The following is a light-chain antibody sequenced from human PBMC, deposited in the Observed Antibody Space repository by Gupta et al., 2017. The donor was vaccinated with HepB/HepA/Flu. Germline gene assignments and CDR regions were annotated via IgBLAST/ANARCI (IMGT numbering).Light chain of an antibody. V-gene: IGKV3-15*01. CDR2: GAS. Sequence: EIVMTQSPATLSVSPGERATLSCRASQSVRSNLAWYKQKPGQAPRLLIYGASTRATGIPARFSGSGYGTEFTLTISSLQSEDFAVYYCQQDKNWLLITFGQGTRLEIK. J-gene: IGKJ5*01. CDR3: QQDKNWLLIT. CDR1: QSVRSN.